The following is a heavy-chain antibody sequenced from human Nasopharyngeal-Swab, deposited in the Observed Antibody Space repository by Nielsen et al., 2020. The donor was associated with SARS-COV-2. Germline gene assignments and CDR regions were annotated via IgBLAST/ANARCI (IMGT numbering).Heavy chain of an antibody. CDR3: ARGPQGGSRRPYYFDY. Sequence: WIRQPPGKGLEWIGEINHSGSTNYNPSLKSRVTISVDKSKNQFSLKLSSVTAADTAVYYCARGPQGGSRRPYYFDYWGQGTLVTVSS. CDR2: INHSGST. D-gene: IGHD1-26*01. V-gene: IGHV4-34*01. J-gene: IGHJ4*02.